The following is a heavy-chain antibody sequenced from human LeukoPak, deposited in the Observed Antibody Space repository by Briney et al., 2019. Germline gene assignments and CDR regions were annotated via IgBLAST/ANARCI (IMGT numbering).Heavy chain of an antibody. V-gene: IGHV3-53*01. CDR1: GFTVSRNY. D-gene: IGHD2-2*01. Sequence: GGSLRLSCAVSGFTVSRNYMSWVRQAPGKGLEWVSVIYSGGSTDYADSVKGRFTIPRDNSKNTLYLQMNSLRAEDTAVYYCAPWICSSTSCYLDYWGQGTLVTVSS. CDR3: APWICSSTSCYLDY. J-gene: IGHJ4*02. CDR2: IYSGGST.